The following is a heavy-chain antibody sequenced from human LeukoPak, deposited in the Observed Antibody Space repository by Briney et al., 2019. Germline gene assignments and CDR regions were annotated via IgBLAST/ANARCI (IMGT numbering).Heavy chain of an antibody. CDR3: AGGSYQFEH. V-gene: IGHV3-49*03. J-gene: IGHJ1*01. CDR1: GFTFRNYD. Sequence: GGSLRLSCTASGFTFRNYDMSWCRQAPGKGLEWISSIRAKGDGGTTQYAASVKGRFIISRDDSKSIAYLQMDSLETEDTAVYYCAGGSYQFEHWGQGTLVTVSS. CDR2: IRAKGDGGTT. D-gene: IGHD3-16*02.